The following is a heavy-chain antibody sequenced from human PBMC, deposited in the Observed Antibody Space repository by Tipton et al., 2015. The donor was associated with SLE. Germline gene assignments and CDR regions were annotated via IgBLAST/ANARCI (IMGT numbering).Heavy chain of an antibody. D-gene: IGHD6-6*01. CDR1: GGSISGHY. CDR3: ARGRLARYFDL. Sequence: TLSLTCTVSGGSISGHYWSWIRQPPGKGLEWIGYIYYSGSTNYNPSLKSRVTISVDTSKNQFSLKLSSVTAADTAEYYCARGRLARYFDLWGRGTLVTVSS. CDR2: IYYSGST. V-gene: IGHV4-59*11. J-gene: IGHJ2*01.